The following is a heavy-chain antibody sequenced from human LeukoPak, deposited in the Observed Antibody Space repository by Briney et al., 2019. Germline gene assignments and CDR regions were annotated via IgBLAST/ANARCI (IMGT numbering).Heavy chain of an antibody. CDR3: ARDTDPSIYYYDYGMDV. Sequence: AGGSLRLSCAASGFTFSDYYMSWIRQAPGKGLEWVSYISSSGSTIYYADSVKGRFTISRDNAKNSLYLQMNSLRAEDTAVYYCARDTDPSIYYYDYGMDVWGQGTTVTVSS. CDR1: GFTFSDYY. CDR2: ISSSGSTI. V-gene: IGHV3-11*01. D-gene: IGHD4-17*01. J-gene: IGHJ6*02.